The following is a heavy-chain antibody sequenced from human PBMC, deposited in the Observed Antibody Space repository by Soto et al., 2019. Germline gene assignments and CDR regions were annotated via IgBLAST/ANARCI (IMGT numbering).Heavy chain of an antibody. D-gene: IGHD5-12*01. V-gene: IGHV4-34*01. J-gene: IGHJ4*02. CDR1: GGSFSGYY. Sequence: SETLSLTCAVYGGSFSGYYWSWIRQPPGKGLEWIGEINHSGSTNYNPSLKSRVTISVDTSKNQFSLKLSSVTAADTAVYYCARGYSGYDPYFDYWGQGTLVTVSS. CDR3: ARGYSGYDPYFDY. CDR2: INHSGST.